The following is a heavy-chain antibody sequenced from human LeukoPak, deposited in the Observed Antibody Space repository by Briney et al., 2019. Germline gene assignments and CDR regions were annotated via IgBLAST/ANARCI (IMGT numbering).Heavy chain of an antibody. V-gene: IGHV1-2*02. CDR1: GYTFTGYY. CDR3: ANGPPSGSYDTIWFDP. CDR2: INPNSGGT. Sequence: GASVKVSCKASGYTFTGYYMHWVRQAPGQGLEWMGWINPNSGGTNYAKTLQGRVTMTRDTSISTAYMELSRLRSDDTAVYYCANGPPSGSYDTIWFDPWRQGTLVTVSS. J-gene: IGHJ5*02. D-gene: IGHD1-26*01.